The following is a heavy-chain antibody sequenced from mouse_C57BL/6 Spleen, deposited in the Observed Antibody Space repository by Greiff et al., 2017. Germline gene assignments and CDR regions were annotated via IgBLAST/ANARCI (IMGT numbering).Heavy chain of an antibody. V-gene: IGHV1-64*01. D-gene: IGHD2-5*01. CDR1: GYTFTSYC. Sequence: VQLQQSGAELVKPGASVKLSCTASGYTFTSYCMHWVKQRPGQGLEWIGMIHPNSGSTNYTEKFQSKATLTVDTSSSTAYMQLSSLTSEDSAVYYGAVYSNCSYYDAMDYWGQGTSVTVSS. CDR2: IHPNSGST. J-gene: IGHJ4*01. CDR3: AVYSNCSYYDAMDY.